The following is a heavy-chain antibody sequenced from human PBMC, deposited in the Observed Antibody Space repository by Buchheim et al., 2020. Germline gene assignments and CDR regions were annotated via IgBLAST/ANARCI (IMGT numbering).Heavy chain of an antibody. CDR3: AKDGRGSGSYYAYYYYYYGMDV. V-gene: IGHV3-30*18. J-gene: IGHJ6*02. CDR2: ISYDGSNK. Sequence: QVQLVESGGGVVQPGRSLRLSCAASGFTFSSYGMHWVRQAPGKGLEWVAVISYDGSNKYYADSVKGRFTISRDNSKNTLYLQMNSLRAEDTAVYYCAKDGRGSGSYYAYYYYYYGMDVWGQGTT. CDR1: GFTFSSYG. D-gene: IGHD3-10*01.